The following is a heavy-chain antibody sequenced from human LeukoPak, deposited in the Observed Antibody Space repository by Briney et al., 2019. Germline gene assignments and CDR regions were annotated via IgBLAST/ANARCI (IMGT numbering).Heavy chain of an antibody. D-gene: IGHD3-22*01. CDR2: IYYSGST. J-gene: IGHJ4*02. CDR3: ASRAYYDSSGLDY. CDR1: GGSISSHY. Sequence: KSSETLSLTCTVSGGSISSHYWSWIRQPPGKTLEWIGYIYYSGSTNYNPSLRSRVTISVDSSKNQFSLKLSSVTAADTAVYYCASRAYYDSSGLDYWGQGILVTVSS. V-gene: IGHV4-59*08.